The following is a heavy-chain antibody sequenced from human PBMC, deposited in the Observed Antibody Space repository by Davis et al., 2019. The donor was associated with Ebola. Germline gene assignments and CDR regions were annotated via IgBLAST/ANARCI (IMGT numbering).Heavy chain of an antibody. V-gene: IGHV3-30*02. CDR3: AKSGLSFGVVKYHYGMDV. CDR1: GFTFNSYG. CDR2: IPYDGGNK. J-gene: IGHJ6*04. Sequence: GESLKISCAASGFTFNSYGMHWVRQAPGRGLEWVPFIPYDGGNKYYADSVKGRFTISRDNSKKTLYLQMNSLRAEDTAVYYCAKSGLSFGVVKYHYGMDVWGKGTTVTVSS. D-gene: IGHD3-3*01.